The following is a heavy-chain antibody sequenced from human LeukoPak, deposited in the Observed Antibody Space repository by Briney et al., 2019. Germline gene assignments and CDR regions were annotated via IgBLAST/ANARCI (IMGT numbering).Heavy chain of an antibody. D-gene: IGHD2-2*01. V-gene: IGHV3-30*04. Sequence: GGSLRLSCAASGFTFSNYAIHWVRQAPGKGLEWVAVISYDGSNKYYADSVKGRFTISRDNSKNTLYLQMNSLRVEDTAVYYCVRGCTSTSCYDYWGQGTLVTVSS. CDR2: ISYDGSNK. CDR3: VRGCTSTSCYDY. CDR1: GFTFSNYA. J-gene: IGHJ4*02.